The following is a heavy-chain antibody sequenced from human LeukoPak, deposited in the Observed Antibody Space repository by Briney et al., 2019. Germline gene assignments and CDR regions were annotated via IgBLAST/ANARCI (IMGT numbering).Heavy chain of an antibody. V-gene: IGHV3-33*08. CDR2: IWYDGTNK. CDR1: GFTFSSYG. Sequence: GGSLRLSCAASGFTFSSYGMHWLRQAPGKGLEWVAFIWYDGTNKYYADSVKGRFTFTRDNSKNTLYLQVTTLRAEDTAVYYCARDQLAAAGTRFDYCGQGTLVTVSS. D-gene: IGHD6-13*01. CDR3: ARDQLAAAGTRFDY. J-gene: IGHJ4*02.